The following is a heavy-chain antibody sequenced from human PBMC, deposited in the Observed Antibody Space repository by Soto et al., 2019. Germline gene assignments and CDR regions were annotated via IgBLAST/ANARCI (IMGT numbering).Heavy chain of an antibody. CDR1: GGSVSSYS. J-gene: IGHJ4*02. V-gene: IGHV4-59*02. CDR2: VYYSGST. CDR3: ASSPPAMVAPNI. D-gene: IGHD5-18*01. Sequence: TLSLTCTVSGGSVSSYSWTWVRQPPGKGLEWIGYVYYSGSTHYNPSLKSRVTISLDTSKNQFSLKLTSVAAADTAMYFCASSPPAMVAPNIWGQGTLVTVSS.